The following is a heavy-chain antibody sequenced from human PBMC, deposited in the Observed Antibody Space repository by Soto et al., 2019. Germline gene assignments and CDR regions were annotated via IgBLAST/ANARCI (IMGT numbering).Heavy chain of an antibody. V-gene: IGHV3-33*01. D-gene: IGHD6-13*01. Sequence: QVQLVESGGGVVQPGRSLRLSCEASGFTFKSYGMPWVRQAPGKGLGWVAVVWYDGTNKKYADSVKGRFNIYRDNSKNTLYLQMDSLRAEDTGIYYCARGGHSSGWYRLEAYFFDYWGQGSLVTVSS. CDR2: VWYDGTNK. J-gene: IGHJ4*02. CDR3: ARGGHSSGWYRLEAYFFDY. CDR1: GFTFKSYG.